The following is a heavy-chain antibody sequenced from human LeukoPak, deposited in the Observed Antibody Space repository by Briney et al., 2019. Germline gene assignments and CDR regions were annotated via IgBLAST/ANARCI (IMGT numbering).Heavy chain of an antibody. V-gene: IGHV4-59*08. CDR3: ARLSRIAAAGSYSYHSMDV. Sequence: SETLSLTRAVSGGSISGFYWSWIRQPPGKGLEWIGFIYYSGSTNYNPSLKSRLSISVDTSKNQFSLKLSSVTAADTAVYYCARLSRIAAAGSYSYHSMDVWGQGTTVTVSS. D-gene: IGHD6-13*01. J-gene: IGHJ6*03. CDR1: GGSISGFY. CDR2: IYYSGST.